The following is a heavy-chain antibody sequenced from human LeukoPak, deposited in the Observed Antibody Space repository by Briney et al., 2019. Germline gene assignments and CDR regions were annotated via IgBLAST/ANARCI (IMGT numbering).Heavy chain of an antibody. J-gene: IGHJ4*02. CDR3: ARRVQYYFDY. CDR2: IYENGGTT. CDR1: GFTFRSHA. V-gene: IGHV3-23*01. Sequence: GGSLRLSCVGSGFTFRSHAMSWVRQAPEKGLEFVSGIYENGGTTYYADSVKGRFSISRDNSKNSLYLQMNSLRAEDTALYYCARRVQYYFDYWGQGTLVTVPS.